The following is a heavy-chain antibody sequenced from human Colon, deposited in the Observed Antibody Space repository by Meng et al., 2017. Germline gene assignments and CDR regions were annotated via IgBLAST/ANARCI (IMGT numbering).Heavy chain of an antibody. CDR3: ARGGGRYFDY. J-gene: IGHJ4*02. CDR2: IYHTGST. Sequence: QLQLQESGSGLVKPSQTLSLTRAVSGGSISSGGYSWSGIRQPPGKGLEWIGYIYHTGSTDYNTSLKSRVTISVDRSKNQFSLKLSSVTAADTAVYFCARGGGRYFDYWGQGTLVTVSS. CDR1: GGSISSGGYS. V-gene: IGHV4-30-2*01. D-gene: IGHD3-16*01.